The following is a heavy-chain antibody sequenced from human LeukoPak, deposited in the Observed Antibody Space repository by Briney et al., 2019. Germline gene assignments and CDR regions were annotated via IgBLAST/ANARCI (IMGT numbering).Heavy chain of an antibody. Sequence: PGGSLRLSCSASGFTFSTYAMYWVRQAPGKGLEYVSAISSNGGSTYYADSVKGRFTISRDNSKNTLYLEMSSLRAEDTAVYYCVKTYSSGWFGDYWGQGTLVTVSS. D-gene: IGHD6-19*01. CDR2: ISSNGGST. V-gene: IGHV3-64D*09. CDR1: GFTFSTYA. J-gene: IGHJ4*02. CDR3: VKTYSSGWFGDY.